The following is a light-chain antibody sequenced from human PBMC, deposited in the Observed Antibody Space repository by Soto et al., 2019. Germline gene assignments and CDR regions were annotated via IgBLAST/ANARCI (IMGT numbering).Light chain of an antibody. CDR2: RTSDGSH. V-gene: IGLV4-69*01. Sequence: QLVLTQSPSASASLGASVNLTCTLSSGHSNYAIAWHQQQPEKGPRFLMKRTSDGSHTKGDGIPDRFSGSSSGAERYLTISSLQSDDEADYYCPTGDTGVVFVGGTKLTVL. CDR1: SGHSNYA. CDR3: PTGDTGVV. J-gene: IGLJ2*01.